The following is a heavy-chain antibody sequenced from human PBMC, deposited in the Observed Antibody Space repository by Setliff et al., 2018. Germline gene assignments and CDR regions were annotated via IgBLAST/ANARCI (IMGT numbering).Heavy chain of an antibody. J-gene: IGHJ1*01. V-gene: IGHV4-61*09. CDR2: IYTSGST. D-gene: IGHD6-19*01. CDR3: ATQGAYSSGPGYFQH. Sequence: SETLSLTCTVSGGSISSGSYYWSWIRQPAGKGLEWIGHIYTSGSTNYNPSLKSRVTISVDTSKNQFSLKLSSVTAADTAVYYCATQGAYSSGPGYFQHWGQGTLVTVSS. CDR1: GGSISSGSYY.